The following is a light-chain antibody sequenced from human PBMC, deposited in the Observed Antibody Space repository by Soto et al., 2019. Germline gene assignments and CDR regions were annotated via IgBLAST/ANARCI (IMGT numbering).Light chain of an antibody. V-gene: IGLV1-40*01. CDR3: QSYDSSLSAYV. Sequence: QSVLTQPPSVSGAPVQRVSISCTGSTSNIGAGYNVHWYQQFPGTAPKLLIYANNNRPSGVPDRFSGSKSGTSASLAITGLQAEDEADYHCQSYDSSLSAYVFGSGTKVTVL. CDR1: TSNIGAGYN. J-gene: IGLJ1*01. CDR2: ANN.